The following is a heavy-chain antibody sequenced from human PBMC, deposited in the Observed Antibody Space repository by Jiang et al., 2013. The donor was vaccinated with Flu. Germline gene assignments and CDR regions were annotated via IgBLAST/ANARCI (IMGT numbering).Heavy chain of an antibody. CDR2: INHSGST. D-gene: IGHD3-10*01. CDR3: ARLKGPRSQKDYYYGSGSYYWPPYYYVMDV. J-gene: IGHJ6*02. Sequence: LLKPSETLSLTCAVYGGSFSGYYWSWIRQPPGKGLEWIGEINHSGSTNYNPSLKSRVTISVDTSKNQFSLKLSSVTAADTAVYYCARLKGPRSQKDYYYGSGSYYWPPYYYVMDVWGQGTTVTVSS. CDR1: GGSFSGYY. V-gene: IGHV4-34*01.